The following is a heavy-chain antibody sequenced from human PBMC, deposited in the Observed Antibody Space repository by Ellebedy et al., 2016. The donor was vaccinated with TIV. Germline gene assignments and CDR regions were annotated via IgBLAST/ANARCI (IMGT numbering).Heavy chain of an antibody. D-gene: IGHD3-22*01. CDR3: ARGRYYDSSGYYLA. CDR1: GGSFSGYY. Sequence: SETLSLXCAVYGGSFSGYYWSWIRQPPGKGLEWIGEINHSGSTNYNPSLKSRVTISVDTSKNQFSLKLSSVTAADTAVYYCARGRYYDSSGYYLAWGQGTLVTVSS. V-gene: IGHV4-34*01. J-gene: IGHJ5*02. CDR2: INHSGST.